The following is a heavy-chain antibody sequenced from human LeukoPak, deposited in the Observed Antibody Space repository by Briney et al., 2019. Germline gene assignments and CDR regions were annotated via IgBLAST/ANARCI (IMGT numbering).Heavy chain of an antibody. CDR2: ISGYNGNT. D-gene: IGHD5-24*01. Sequence: ASVKVSCKASGYTFTSYGISWVRQAPGQGLEWMGWISGYNGNTNHAQKFQGRVTMTTDTSTSTAYIELRSLRSDDTAVYYCARDQGQRRDVYNFWWEDWGQGTLVTVSS. CDR1: GYTFTSYG. V-gene: IGHV1-18*01. CDR3: ARDQGQRRDVYNFWWED. J-gene: IGHJ4*02.